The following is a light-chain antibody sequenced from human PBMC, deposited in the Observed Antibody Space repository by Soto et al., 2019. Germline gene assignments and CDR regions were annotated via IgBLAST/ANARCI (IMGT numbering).Light chain of an antibody. J-gene: IGLJ2*01. CDR3: SSYTSGTTVVV. Sequence: QSVLTQPPSVSGAPGQRVTISCTGSSSNIGAGYDVHWYQQLPRTAPKLLINGNNNWPSGVPDRFSGSKSGNTASLSISGLQAEDEADYYCSSYTSGTTVVVFGGGTKLTVL. CDR2: GNN. V-gene: IGLV1-40*01. CDR1: SSNIGAGYD.